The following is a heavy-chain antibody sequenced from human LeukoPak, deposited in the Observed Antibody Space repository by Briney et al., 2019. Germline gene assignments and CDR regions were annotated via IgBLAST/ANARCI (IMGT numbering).Heavy chain of an antibody. Sequence: GGSLRLSCAASGFTFDDYAMHWVRQAPGKGLEWVSLISWDGGSTYYADSVKGRFTISRDNSKNSLYLQMNSLRAEDTALYYCAKDLAGRGWKRWLQLPNKYYYYYYMDVWGKGTTVTVSS. V-gene: IGHV3-43D*03. J-gene: IGHJ6*03. CDR1: GFTFDDYA. CDR2: ISWDGGST. CDR3: AKDLAGRGWKRWLQLPNKYYYYYYMDV. D-gene: IGHD5-24*01.